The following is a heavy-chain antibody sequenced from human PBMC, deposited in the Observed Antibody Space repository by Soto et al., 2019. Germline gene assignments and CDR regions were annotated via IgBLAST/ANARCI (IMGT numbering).Heavy chain of an antibody. Sequence: QVQLVQSGAAVKKPGSSVKVSCKASGGTFSSYSINWVRQAPGQGLEWMGEIIPIFGTANYAQKFQGRVTITADESTSTAYMELGSLRSEDTAVYYCARDGGRHSGGIDYWGQGTLVTVSS. CDR2: IIPIFGTA. J-gene: IGHJ4*02. V-gene: IGHV1-69*01. CDR1: GGTFSSYS. CDR3: ARDGGRHSGGIDY. D-gene: IGHD1-26*01.